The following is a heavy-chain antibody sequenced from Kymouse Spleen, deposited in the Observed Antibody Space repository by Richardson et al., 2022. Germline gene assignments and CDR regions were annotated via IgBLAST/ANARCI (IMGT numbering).Heavy chain of an antibody. CDR1: GFTFDDYA. D-gene: IGHD1-7*01. J-gene: IGHJ5*02. CDR2: ISWNSGSI. V-gene: IGHV3-9*01. CDR3: AKDGYNWNYVSWFDP. Sequence: EVQLVESGGGLVQPGRSLRLSCAASGFTFDDYAMHWVRQAPGKGLEWVSGISWNSGSIGYADSVKGRFTISRDNAKNSLYLQMNSLRAEDTALYYCAKDGYNWNYVSWFDPWGQGTLVTVSS.